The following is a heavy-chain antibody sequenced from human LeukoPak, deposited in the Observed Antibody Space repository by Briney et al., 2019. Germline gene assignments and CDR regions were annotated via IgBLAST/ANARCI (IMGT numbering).Heavy chain of an antibody. V-gene: IGHV1-8*02. J-gene: IGHJ5*02. Sequence: ASVKVSCKASGYTFTGYYMHWVRQAPGQGLEWMGWINPNSGNTGYAQKFQGRVTMTRNTSISTAYMELSSLRSEDTAVYYCARGGDFWSGYGYNWFDPWGQGTLVTVSS. D-gene: IGHD3-3*01. CDR3: ARGGDFWSGYGYNWFDP. CDR1: GYTFTGYY. CDR2: INPNSGNT.